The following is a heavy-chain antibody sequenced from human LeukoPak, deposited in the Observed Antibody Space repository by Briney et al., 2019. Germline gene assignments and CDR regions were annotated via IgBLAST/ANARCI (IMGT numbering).Heavy chain of an antibody. CDR3: ARGRGAISGTTLDY. J-gene: IGHJ4*02. D-gene: IGHD1-7*01. CDR2: IWYDGSNE. Sequence: GSLRLSCAASGFSFSSYGMHWVRQAPGKGLEWVAVIWYDGSNEYYADSVKGRFTISRDNSKNTLYLQMNSLRVEDTAVYYCARGRGAISGTTLDYWGQGSLVTVSS. V-gene: IGHV3-33*01. CDR1: GFSFSSYG.